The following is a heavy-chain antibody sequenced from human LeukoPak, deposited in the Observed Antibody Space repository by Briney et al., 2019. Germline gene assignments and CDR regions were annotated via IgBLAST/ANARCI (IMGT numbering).Heavy chain of an antibody. CDR2: ISYDGSNK. Sequence: GGSLRLSCAASGFTFSSYAMHWVRQAPGKGLEWVAVISYDGSNKYYADSVKGRFTISRDNSKNTLYLQMNSLRAEDTAVYYCAKDRVTMVRGVTPDAFDYWGQGTLVTVSS. V-gene: IGHV3-30-3*01. J-gene: IGHJ4*02. D-gene: IGHD3-10*01. CDR1: GFTFSSYA. CDR3: AKDRVTMVRGVTPDAFDY.